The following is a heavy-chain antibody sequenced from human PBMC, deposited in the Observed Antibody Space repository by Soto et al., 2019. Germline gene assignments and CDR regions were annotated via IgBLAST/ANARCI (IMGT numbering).Heavy chain of an antibody. CDR2: IYDSGST. D-gene: IGHD3-10*01. Sequence: QVQLQESGPGLVKPSQTLSLTCTVSGGSFSSGSYSWSWIRQLPGRGLEWMGYIYDSGSTFYRPSLKSRVNILMDRSKNQFSLELNSVTAADTAVYYCTRGPIGRVSGIWGQGTVVTVSS. CDR1: GGSFSSGSYS. CDR3: TRGPIGRVSGI. J-gene: IGHJ3*02. V-gene: IGHV4-31*03.